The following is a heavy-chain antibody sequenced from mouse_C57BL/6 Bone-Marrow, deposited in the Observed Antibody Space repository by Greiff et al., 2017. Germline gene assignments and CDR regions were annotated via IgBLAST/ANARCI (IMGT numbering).Heavy chain of an antibody. J-gene: IGHJ2*01. D-gene: IGHD2-3*01. CDR3: TRREWLLFDY. CDR2: IDPETGGT. Sequence: QVQLQQSGAELVRPGASVTLSCKASGYTFTEYEMHWVKQTPVHGLEWIGAIDPETGGTAYNQKFKGKAILTADKSSSTAYVELRSLTSEDSAVYYCTRREWLLFDYWGQGTTLTVSS. V-gene: IGHV1-15*01. CDR1: GYTFTEYE.